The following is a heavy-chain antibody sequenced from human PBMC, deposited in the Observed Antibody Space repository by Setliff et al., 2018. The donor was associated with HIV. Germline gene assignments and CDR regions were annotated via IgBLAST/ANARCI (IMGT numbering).Heavy chain of an antibody. V-gene: IGHV3-30*07. J-gene: IGHJ4*02. CDR3: ARFPLDYFDY. CDR1: EFTFSSYS. CDR2: ILYDGSNK. Sequence: GGSLRLSCAASEFTFSSYSMHWVRQAPGKGLEWVALILYDGSNKYYADSVKGRFTISRDNSKNTLYLDMNTLRAEDTAVYYCARFPLDYFDYWGQGTLVTVSS.